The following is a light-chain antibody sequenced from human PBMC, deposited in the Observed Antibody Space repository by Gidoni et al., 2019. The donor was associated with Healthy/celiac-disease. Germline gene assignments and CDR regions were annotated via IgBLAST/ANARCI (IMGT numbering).Light chain of an antibody. CDR2: AAS. Sequence: AIRLTQSPSSLSASTGDRVTITCRASQGISSYLAWYQQKPGKAPKLLISAASTLQSGVTSRFSGSGSGTDFTLTISCLQSEDFATYYCQQYYSYPYTFGQGTKLEIK. CDR1: QGISSY. J-gene: IGKJ2*01. V-gene: IGKV1-8*01. CDR3: QQYYSYPYT.